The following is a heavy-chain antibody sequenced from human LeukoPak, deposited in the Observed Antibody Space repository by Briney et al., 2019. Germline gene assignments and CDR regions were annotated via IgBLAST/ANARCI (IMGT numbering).Heavy chain of an antibody. CDR2: INPSGGST. J-gene: IGHJ4*02. Sequence: ASVKVSCKASGYTFTSYCMHWVRQAPGQGLEWMGIINPSGGSTSYAQKFQGRVTMTRDTSTSTVYMELSSLRSEDTAVYYCATSEKWLLATFDYWGQGTLVTVSS. CDR3: ATSEKWLLATFDY. D-gene: IGHD3-22*01. V-gene: IGHV1-46*01. CDR1: GYTFTSYC.